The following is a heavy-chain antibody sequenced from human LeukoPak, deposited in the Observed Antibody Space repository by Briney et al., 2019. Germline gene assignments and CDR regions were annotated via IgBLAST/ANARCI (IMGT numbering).Heavy chain of an antibody. Sequence: GGSLRLSCAASGFTFSSYGMHWVRQAPGKGLEWVAFIRYDGSNKNYADSVKGRFTISRDNSRNTLYLQMNSLRAEDTAVYYCARDASLDYWGQGTLVTVSS. V-gene: IGHV3-30*02. CDR2: IRYDGSNK. J-gene: IGHJ4*02. D-gene: IGHD5/OR15-5a*01. CDR1: GFTFSSYG. CDR3: ARDASLDY.